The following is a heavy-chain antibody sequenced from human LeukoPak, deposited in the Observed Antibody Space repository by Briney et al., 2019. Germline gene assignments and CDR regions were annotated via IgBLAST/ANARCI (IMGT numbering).Heavy chain of an antibody. V-gene: IGHV3-9*01. CDR3: AKDIGWELDDGFDY. D-gene: IGHD1-26*01. J-gene: IGHJ4*02. CDR1: GFTFSSYA. Sequence: LTGGSLRLSCAASGFTFSSYAMPWVRQAPGKGLEWVSGISWNSGSIGYADSVKGRFTISRDNAKNSLYLQMNSLRAEDTALYYCAKDIGWELDDGFDYWGQGTLVTVSS. CDR2: ISWNSGSI.